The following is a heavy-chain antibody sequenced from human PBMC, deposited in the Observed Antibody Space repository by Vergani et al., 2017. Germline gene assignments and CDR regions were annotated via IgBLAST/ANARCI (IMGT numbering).Heavy chain of an antibody. D-gene: IGHD3-10*01. CDR2: IRSKAYGQAT. J-gene: IGHJ3*02. CDR1: GFTFGYYA. V-gene: IGHV3-49*03. CDR3: VRDQVTMLRGSDALDI. Sequence: EVQLVESGGDLVQPGRSLRLSCTASGFTFGYYAMDWFRQAPGQGLEWVGGIRSKAYGQATIYAASVKGRFTISRDESKSIDYLQMNNLQTADTAMYYCVRDQVTMLRGSDALDIWGQGTMVTVSS.